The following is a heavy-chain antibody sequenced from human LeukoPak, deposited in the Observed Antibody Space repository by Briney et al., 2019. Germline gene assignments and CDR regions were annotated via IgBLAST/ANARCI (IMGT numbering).Heavy chain of an antibody. CDR2: IIPIFGTA. CDR3: ARAQAYDSSGYYYFDY. Sequence: ASVKVSCKASVCTFSSYAISWVRQAPGQGLEWMGGIIPIFGTANYAQKFQGRVTITADESTSTAYMELSSLRSEDTAVCYCARAQAYDSSGYYYFDYWGQGTLVTVSS. J-gene: IGHJ4*02. D-gene: IGHD3-22*01. CDR1: VCTFSSYA. V-gene: IGHV1-69*13.